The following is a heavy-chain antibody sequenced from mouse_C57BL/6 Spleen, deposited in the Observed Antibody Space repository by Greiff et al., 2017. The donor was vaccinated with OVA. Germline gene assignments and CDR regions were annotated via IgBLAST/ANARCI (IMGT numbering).Heavy chain of an antibody. J-gene: IGHJ2*01. V-gene: IGHV1-76*01. Sequence: QVRLQQSGAELVRPGASVKLSCKASGYTFTDYYINWVKQRPGQGLEWIARIYPGSGNTYYNEKFKGKATLTAEKSSSTAYMQLSSLTSEDSAVYFCARGGTYYFDYWGQGTTLTVSS. CDR2: IYPGSGNT. CDR1: GYTFTDYY. D-gene: IGHD4-1*01. CDR3: ARGGTYYFDY.